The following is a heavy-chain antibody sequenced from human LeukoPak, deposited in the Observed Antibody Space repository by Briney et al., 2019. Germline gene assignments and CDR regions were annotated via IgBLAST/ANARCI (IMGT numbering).Heavy chain of an antibody. CDR2: IYHSGST. V-gene: IGHV4-30-2*01. D-gene: IGHD3-16*01. Sequence: PSETLSLTCAVSGGSISSGGYSWSWIRQPPGKGLEWIGYIYHSGSTYYNPSPKSRVTISVDRSKNQFSLKLSSVTAADTAVYYCARCSVWGSLYYFDYWGQGTLVTVSS. CDR3: ARCSVWGSLYYFDY. CDR1: GGSISSGGYS. J-gene: IGHJ4*02.